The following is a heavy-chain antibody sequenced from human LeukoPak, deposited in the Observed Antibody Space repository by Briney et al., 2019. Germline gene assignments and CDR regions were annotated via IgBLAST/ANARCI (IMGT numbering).Heavy chain of an antibody. J-gene: IGHJ5*02. CDR3: ARDGSGVWFDP. D-gene: IGHD6-25*01. Sequence: ASVKLSCKASGYTFNTYGMSWVRQAPGQGLEWLGWINAYNGDTNFAQKFQGRVTMTTDTSTTTAYMELRSLRSDDTAVYYCARDGSGVWFDPWGQGTLVTVSS. CDR2: INAYNGDT. CDR1: GYTFNTYG. V-gene: IGHV1-18*01.